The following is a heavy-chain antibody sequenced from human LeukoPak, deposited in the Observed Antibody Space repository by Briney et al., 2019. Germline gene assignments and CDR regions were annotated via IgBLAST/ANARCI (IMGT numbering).Heavy chain of an antibody. CDR3: AKPARTDYADY. CDR2: ISSSSSYI. V-gene: IGHV3-21*04. CDR1: GFTFSSYS. Sequence: GGSLRLSCAASGFTFSSYSMNWVRQAPGKGLEWVSSISSSSSYIYYADSVKGRFTISRDNAKNSLYLQMNSLRAEDTAVYYCAKPARTDYADYWGQGTLVTVSS. D-gene: IGHD1-14*01. J-gene: IGHJ4*02.